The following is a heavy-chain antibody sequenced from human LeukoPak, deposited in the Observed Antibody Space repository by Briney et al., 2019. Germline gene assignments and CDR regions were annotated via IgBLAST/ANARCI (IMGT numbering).Heavy chain of an antibody. CDR1: GGSFSGYY. D-gene: IGHD4-23*01. Sequence: PSETLSLTCAVYGGSFSGYYWSWIRQPPGKGLEWIGEINHSGSTNYNPSLKSRVTISVDTSKNQFSLKLSSVTAADTAVYYCARVGGNSTCDYWGQGTLATVSS. CDR3: ARVGGNSTCDY. J-gene: IGHJ4*02. CDR2: INHSGST. V-gene: IGHV4-34*01.